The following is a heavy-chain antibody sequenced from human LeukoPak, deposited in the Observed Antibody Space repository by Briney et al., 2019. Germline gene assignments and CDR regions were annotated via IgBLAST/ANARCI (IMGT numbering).Heavy chain of an antibody. V-gene: IGHV4-61*02. Sequence: PSETLSLTCTVSGGSISSGSYYWSWIRQPAGKGLEWIGRIYTSGSTNYNPSLKSRVTISVDTSKNQFSLKLSSVTAADTAVYYCAREPQLLFPQHNWFDPWGQGTLATVSS. CDR2: IYTSGST. CDR3: AREPQLLFPQHNWFDP. CDR1: GGSISSGSYY. J-gene: IGHJ5*02. D-gene: IGHD2-2*01.